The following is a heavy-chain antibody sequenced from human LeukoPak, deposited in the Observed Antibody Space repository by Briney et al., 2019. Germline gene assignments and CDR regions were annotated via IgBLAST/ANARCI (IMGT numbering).Heavy chain of an antibody. CDR1: GGSFSGYY. Sequence: SETLSLTCAVYGGSFSGYYWSWLRQPPGKGLEWIGEINHSGSTNYNPSLKSRVTISVDTSKNQFALKLSSVTTADTAVYYCARGSTGPQDAFDIWGQGTMVTVSS. CDR2: INHSGST. CDR3: ARGSTGPQDAFDI. J-gene: IGHJ3*02. V-gene: IGHV4-34*01.